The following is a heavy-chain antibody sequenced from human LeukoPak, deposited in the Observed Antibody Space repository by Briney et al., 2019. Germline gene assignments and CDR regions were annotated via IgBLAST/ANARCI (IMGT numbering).Heavy chain of an antibody. V-gene: IGHV4-39*01. Sequence: KTSETLSLTCTVSGGSISSSSYYWGWIRQPPGKGLEWIGSIYYSGSTYYNPSLKSRVIISVDTSKNQFSLKLSSVTAADTAVYYCARGWKWLVRDFPFDYWGQGTLVTVSS. D-gene: IGHD6-19*01. CDR1: GGSISSSSYY. CDR3: ARGWKWLVRDFPFDY. J-gene: IGHJ4*02. CDR2: IYYSGST.